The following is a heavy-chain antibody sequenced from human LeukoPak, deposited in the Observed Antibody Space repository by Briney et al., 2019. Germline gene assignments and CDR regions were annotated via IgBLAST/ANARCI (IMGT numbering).Heavy chain of an antibody. CDR3: ARGRDYDTSGQFES. V-gene: IGHV3-74*01. J-gene: IGHJ4*02. Sequence: GSLRLSCAGSGFTFSGYWMQWVRQAPGKGLVWVSRIKSDGTGTTYADSVKGRFTISRDNAKNTLYLQMNSLGAEATAVYYCARGRDYDTSGQFESWGQGTLVTVSS. CDR2: IKSDGTGT. D-gene: IGHD3-22*01. CDR1: GFTFSGYW.